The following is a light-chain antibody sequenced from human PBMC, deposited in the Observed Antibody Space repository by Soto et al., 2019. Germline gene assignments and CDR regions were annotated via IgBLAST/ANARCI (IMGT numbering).Light chain of an antibody. CDR1: SGHSSYA. CDR3: QTWGTGTLV. V-gene: IGLV4-69*01. J-gene: IGLJ2*01. CDR2: LNSDGSH. Sequence: QLVLTQSPSASAYLGASVKLTCTLSSGHSSYAIAWHQQQPEKGPRYLMKLNSDGSHSKGDGIPDRFSGSSSGAERYLTISSLQSEDEADYYCQTWGTGTLVFGGGTKLTVL.